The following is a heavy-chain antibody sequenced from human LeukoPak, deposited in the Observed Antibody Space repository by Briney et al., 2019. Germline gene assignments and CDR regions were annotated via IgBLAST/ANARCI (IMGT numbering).Heavy chain of an antibody. CDR2: INPNSGGT. CDR1: RYTFTGYY. Sequence: ASVKVSCKSSRYTFTGYYIHWVRQAPGQGLEWMGWINPNSGGTNYAQKFQGRVTMTRDTSISTAYMELSRLRSDDTAVYYCARYHSGDAFDYWGQGTLVTVSS. D-gene: IGHD4-17*01. CDR3: ARYHSGDAFDY. V-gene: IGHV1-2*02. J-gene: IGHJ4*02.